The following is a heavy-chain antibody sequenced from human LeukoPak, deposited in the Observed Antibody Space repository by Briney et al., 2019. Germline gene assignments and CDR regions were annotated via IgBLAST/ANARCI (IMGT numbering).Heavy chain of an antibody. V-gene: IGHV3-23*01. CDR1: GFTFSSYA. D-gene: IGHD3-10*01. CDR3: AKATRGSRIDY. Sequence: GGSLRLSCAASGFTFSSYAMTWVRQAPGKGLEWVSAISSSGGTTYYADSVKGRFTISRDNSKNTLYLQMNSLRAEDTALYYCAKATRGSRIDYWGQGTLVTVSS. CDR2: ISSSGGTT. J-gene: IGHJ4*02.